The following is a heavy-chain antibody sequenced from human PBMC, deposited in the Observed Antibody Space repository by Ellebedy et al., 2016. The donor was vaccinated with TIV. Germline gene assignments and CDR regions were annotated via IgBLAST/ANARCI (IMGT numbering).Heavy chain of an antibody. CDR1: GFSFDIYS. D-gene: IGHD4-23*01. CDR2: ITYDGSNQ. J-gene: IGHJ3*02. Sequence: PGGSLRLSCEASGFSFDIYSMHWVRQAPGKGLEWVAVITYDGSNQHYADSVKGRFTISRDNSKNTLYLQMNSLRAEDTAVYYCAKSPRDDYGGNSGFDAFDIWGQGTMVTVSS. V-gene: IGHV3-30*18. CDR3: AKSPRDDYGGNSGFDAFDI.